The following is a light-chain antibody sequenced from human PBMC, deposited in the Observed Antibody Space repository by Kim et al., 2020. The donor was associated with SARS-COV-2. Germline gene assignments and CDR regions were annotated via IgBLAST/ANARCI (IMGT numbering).Light chain of an antibody. V-gene: IGKV3-11*01. J-gene: IGKJ1*01. CDR3: QQRSDWAPWT. Sequence: EIVLTQSPATLSLSPGERATLSCRASQSVGNYLAWYQQKPGQVPRLLIYDASNRATGIPARFSASGSGTGFTLTISSLEPEDFAVYYCQQRSDWAPWTFGQGTKVELK. CDR2: DAS. CDR1: QSVGNY.